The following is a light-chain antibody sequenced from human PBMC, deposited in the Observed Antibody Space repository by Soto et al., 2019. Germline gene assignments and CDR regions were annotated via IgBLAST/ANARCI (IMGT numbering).Light chain of an antibody. CDR1: QNIRSW. CDR2: KAS. J-gene: IGKJ4*02. CDR3: QQYDSSST. Sequence: DIQMTQSPSTLSASVGDRVTITCRASQNIRSWLAWYQQKPGKAPRLLIYKASSLESGVPSRFSGSGSGTEFTLTISSLQPDDSANYYCQQYDSSSTFGGGTKVDIK. V-gene: IGKV1-5*03.